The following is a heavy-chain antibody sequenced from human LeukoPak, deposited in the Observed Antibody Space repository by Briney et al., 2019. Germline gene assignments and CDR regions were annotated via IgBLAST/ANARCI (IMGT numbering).Heavy chain of an antibody. CDR2: IYYSGST. CDR1: GGSISSYY. J-gene: IGHJ4*02. Sequence: SETLSLTCTVSGGSISSYYWSWIRQPPGKELGGIGYIYYSGSTNYNPSLKSRVTISVDTSKNQFSLKLSSVTAADTAVYYCAREAGYKPTYYFDYWGQGTLVTVSS. D-gene: IGHD5-24*01. V-gene: IGHV4-59*01. CDR3: AREAGYKPTYYFDY.